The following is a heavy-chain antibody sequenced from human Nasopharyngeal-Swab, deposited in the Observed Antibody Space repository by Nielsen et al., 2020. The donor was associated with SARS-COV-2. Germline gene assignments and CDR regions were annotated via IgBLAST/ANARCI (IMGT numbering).Heavy chain of an antibody. CDR2: IRQDGGEI. D-gene: IGHD2-15*01. J-gene: IGHJ4*02. CDR3: ARAIGALAAY. Sequence: VCQAPGKGLEWVANIRQDGGEIYYVDSVKGRFTISRDNAKNSLYLQMNSLRAEDTAVYYCARAIGALAAYWDQGTLVTVSS. V-gene: IGHV3-7*04.